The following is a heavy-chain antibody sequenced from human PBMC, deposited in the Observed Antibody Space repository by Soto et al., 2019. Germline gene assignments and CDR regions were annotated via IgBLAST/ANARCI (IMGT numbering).Heavy chain of an antibody. Sequence: PPETLSLTCTISGGSTVSSSYYWGWIRQPPGQGLEWIGSVSYSGSTYYNPSLKSRLTMSVDTSKNQFSLKLYSMTATDTAVYYCVRYNITILRGLMKRIQNWFEPCGPGALVT. CDR3: VRYNITILRGLMKRIQNWFEP. CDR1: GGSTVSSSYY. CDR2: VSYSGST. J-gene: IGHJ5*02. D-gene: IGHD3-10*01. V-gene: IGHV4-39*01.